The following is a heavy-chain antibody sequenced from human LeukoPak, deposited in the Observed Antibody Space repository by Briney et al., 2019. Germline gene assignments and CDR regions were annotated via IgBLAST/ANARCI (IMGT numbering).Heavy chain of an antibody. V-gene: IGHV3-48*01. Sequence: PGGSLRLSCAASGFTFSSHSMNWVRQAPGKGLEWVSYISSSGSTIYYADSVKGRFSISRDNAKNSLHLQKNSLRVEDTAVYYCARGTVAGKAPYWGQGTLVTVSS. CDR3: ARGTVAGKAPY. D-gene: IGHD6-19*01. CDR2: ISSSGSTI. CDR1: GFTFSSHS. J-gene: IGHJ4*02.